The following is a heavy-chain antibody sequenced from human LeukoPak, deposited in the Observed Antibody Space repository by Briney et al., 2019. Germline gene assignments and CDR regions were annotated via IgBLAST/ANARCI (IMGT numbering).Heavy chain of an antibody. CDR1: GLSFNSCG. D-gene: IGHD3-10*01. J-gene: IGHJ4*02. Sequence: GGSLRLSCAASGLSFNSCGMHWVRQAPGKGLEWVAVIPSDGSNKYYADSVKGRFTISRDNSKNTLSLQMNSLRTEDTAVFYCAKGSGGSGSFYNHFDCWGQGTLVTVSS. CDR3: AKGSGGSGSFYNHFDC. V-gene: IGHV3-30*18. CDR2: IPSDGSNK.